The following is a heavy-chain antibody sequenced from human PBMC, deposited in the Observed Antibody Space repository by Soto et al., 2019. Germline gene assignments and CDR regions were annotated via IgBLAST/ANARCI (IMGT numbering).Heavy chain of an antibody. J-gene: IGHJ6*02. Sequence: ASVKVSCKASGYTFTGYYMHWVRQAPGQGLEWMGWINPNSGGTNYAQKFQGWVTMTRDTSISTAYMELSRLRSDDTAVYYCARTYYDFWSGYYSHTRPPPGVYYYYGMDVWGQGTTVTVSS. D-gene: IGHD3-3*01. CDR2: INPNSGGT. CDR1: GYTFTGYY. CDR3: ARTYYDFWSGYYSHTRPPPGVYYYYGMDV. V-gene: IGHV1-2*04.